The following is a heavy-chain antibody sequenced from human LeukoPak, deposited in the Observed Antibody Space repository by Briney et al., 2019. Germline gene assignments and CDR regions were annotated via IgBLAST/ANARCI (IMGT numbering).Heavy chain of an antibody. V-gene: IGHV1-18*01. D-gene: IGHD4-17*01. Sequence: ASVTVSCKASGYTFTKYGITWVRQAPGQGLEWMGWISTYNGNTNYAQKLQGRVTMTTDTSTSTAYMELRSLISDDAAVYYCARGDDYGDYWGLYWGQGTLVTVSS. CDR3: ARGDDYGDYWGLY. CDR2: ISTYNGNT. CDR1: GYTFTKYG. J-gene: IGHJ4*02.